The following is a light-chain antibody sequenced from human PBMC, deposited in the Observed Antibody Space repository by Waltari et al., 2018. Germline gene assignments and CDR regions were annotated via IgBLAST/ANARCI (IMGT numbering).Light chain of an antibody. J-gene: IGLJ3*02. CDR3: TSYITTRGDWV. Sequence: QSALTQPASVSGSPGQSITISCTGTSSDVGGYNLVSWHQQHPGKAPRLISYGVSNRPSGVSNRVAGSKSGNTASLHISGLQAEDEADYYCTSYITTRGDWVFGGGTKLTVL. CDR2: GVS. CDR1: SSDVGGYNL. V-gene: IGLV2-14*01.